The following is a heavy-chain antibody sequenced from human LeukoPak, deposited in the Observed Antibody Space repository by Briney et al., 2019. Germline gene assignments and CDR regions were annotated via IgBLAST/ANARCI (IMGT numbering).Heavy chain of an antibody. V-gene: IGHV4-59*01. CDR2: IYYSGST. CDR3: ARTTEGGYTYDYFYYYYMDV. D-gene: IGHD5-18*01. Sequence: PSETLSLTCIVSGRSISSYYWSWIRQPPGKGLEWIGYIYYSGSTNYNPSLKSRVTISVDTSKNQFSLKLSSVTAADTAVYYCARTTEGGYTYDYFYYYYMDVWGKGTTVTISS. J-gene: IGHJ6*03. CDR1: GRSISSYY.